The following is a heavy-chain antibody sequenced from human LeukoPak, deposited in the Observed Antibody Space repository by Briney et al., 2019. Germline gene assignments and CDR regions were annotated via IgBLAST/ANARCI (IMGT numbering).Heavy chain of an antibody. D-gene: IGHD3-22*01. CDR2: IIPIFGTA. J-gene: IGHJ5*02. CDR3: TRDADTSEHFSWLDL. Sequence: SVKVSCKASGGTFSSYAISWVRQAPGQGLEWMGGIIPIFGTANYAQKFQGRVTITADESTSTAYMELSSLRSEDTAVYYCTRDADTSEHFSWLDLWGQGTLVTVSS. V-gene: IGHV1-69*13. CDR1: GGTFSSYA.